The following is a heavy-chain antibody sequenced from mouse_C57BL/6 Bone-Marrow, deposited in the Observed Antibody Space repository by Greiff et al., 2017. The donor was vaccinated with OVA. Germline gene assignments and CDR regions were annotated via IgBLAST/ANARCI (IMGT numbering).Heavy chain of an antibody. CDR1: GFTFSDYG. Sequence: EVQGVESGGGLVQPGGSLKLSCAASGFTFSDYGMAWVRQAPRKGPEWVAFISNLAYSIYYADTVTGRFTISRENAKNTLYLEMSSLRSEDTAMYYCARRGGGMDYWGQGTSVTASS. CDR3: ARRGGGMDY. CDR2: ISNLAYSI. J-gene: IGHJ4*01. V-gene: IGHV5-15*01.